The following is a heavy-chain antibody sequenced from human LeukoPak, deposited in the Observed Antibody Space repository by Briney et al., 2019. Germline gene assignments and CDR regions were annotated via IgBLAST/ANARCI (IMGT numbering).Heavy chain of an antibody. Sequence: ASVKVSCKASGYTFIGYYMHWVRQAPGQGLEWMAWINPNLGTTNYAQKFQGRVTLTRDTSISTAYMELNRLGSDDTAVYYCARTDGDSRGWWFDPWGQGTLVTVSS. D-gene: IGHD4-17*01. V-gene: IGHV1-2*02. CDR2: INPNLGTT. J-gene: IGHJ5*02. CDR1: GYTFIGYY. CDR3: ARTDGDSRGWWFDP.